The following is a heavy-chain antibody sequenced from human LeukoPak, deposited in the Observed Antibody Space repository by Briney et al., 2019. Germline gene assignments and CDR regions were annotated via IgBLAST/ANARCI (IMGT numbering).Heavy chain of an antibody. Sequence: ASVKVSCKASGGTFSSYAISWVRQAPGQGLEWMGWMNPNSGNTGYAQKFQGRVTMTRNTSISTAYMELSSLRSEDTAVYYCARGLRRITMVRGTPGYWGQGTLVTVSS. V-gene: IGHV1-8*02. CDR2: MNPNSGNT. CDR3: ARGLRRITMVRGTPGY. J-gene: IGHJ4*02. CDR1: GGTFSSYA. D-gene: IGHD3-10*01.